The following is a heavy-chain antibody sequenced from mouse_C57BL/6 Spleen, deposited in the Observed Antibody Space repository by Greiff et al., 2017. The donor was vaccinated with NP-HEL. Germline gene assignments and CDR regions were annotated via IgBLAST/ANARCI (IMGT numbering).Heavy chain of an antibody. CDR3: ARGDFLFDY. CDR1: GYTFTSYW. Sequence: QVQLQQPGAELVKPGASVKLSCKASGYTFTSYWMQWVKQRPGQGLEWIGEIDPSDSYTNYNQKFKGKATLTVDTSSSTAYMQLSSLTSEDSAGYYCARGDFLFDYWGQGTTLTVSS. V-gene: IGHV1-50*01. J-gene: IGHJ2*01. CDR2: IDPSDSYT.